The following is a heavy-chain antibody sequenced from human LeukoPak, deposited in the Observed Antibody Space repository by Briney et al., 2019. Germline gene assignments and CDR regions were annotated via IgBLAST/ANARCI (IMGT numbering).Heavy chain of an antibody. CDR3: ARDGVFWSGYYTPLFDY. CDR1: GGSISSYY. Sequence: SETLPLTCTVSGGSISSYYWSWIRQPAGKGLEWIGRIYTSGSTNYNPSLKSRVTMSVDTSKNQFSLKLSSVTAADTAVYYCARDGVFWSGYYTPLFDYWGQGTLVTVSS. J-gene: IGHJ4*02. CDR2: IYTSGST. V-gene: IGHV4-4*07. D-gene: IGHD3-3*01.